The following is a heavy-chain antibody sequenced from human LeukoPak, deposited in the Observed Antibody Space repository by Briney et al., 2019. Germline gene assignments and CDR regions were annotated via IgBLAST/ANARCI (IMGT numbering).Heavy chain of an antibody. CDR3: TRGLPRDGLVVIAAANEY. D-gene: IGHD2-2*01. CDR2: MNPKTGNT. V-gene: IGHV1-8*03. CDR1: GCTFSSYD. J-gene: IGHJ4*02. Sequence: ASVKVSCKASGCTFSSYDINWVGQAAGQGLEWVGWMNPKTGNTGFSQKSQGRVTITRDTSISTAYMELSRLTSADTGVYYCTRGLPRDGLVVIAAANEYWGQGSLVTVSS.